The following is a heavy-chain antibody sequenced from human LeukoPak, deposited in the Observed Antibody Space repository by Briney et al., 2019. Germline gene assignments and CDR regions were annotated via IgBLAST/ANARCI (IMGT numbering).Heavy chain of an antibody. D-gene: IGHD2-2*01. CDR1: GYTFTDYY. J-gene: IGHJ4*02. V-gene: IGHV1-2*02. Sequence: ASVKVSCKASGYTFTDYYMHWVRQAPGQGFEWMGWINPNDGDTNYAQRFQGRVTMTRDTSISTAHMEVSRLRSDDTAVYYCARANFLYCSSTTCLFDYWGQGTLVTVSS. CDR2: INPNDGDT. CDR3: ARANFLYCSSTTCLFDY.